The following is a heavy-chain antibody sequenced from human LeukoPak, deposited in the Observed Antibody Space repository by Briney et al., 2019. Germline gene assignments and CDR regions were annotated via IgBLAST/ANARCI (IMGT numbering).Heavy chain of an antibody. CDR2: ISSSSSDI. CDR1: GFTFSYYS. J-gene: IGHJ5*02. D-gene: IGHD6-13*01. CDR3: ARTHDGAAASGYNWFDP. Sequence: GGSLRLSCAASGFTFSYYSMNWVRQAPGKGLEWVSSISSSSSDIYYADSVKARFTISRDNAKNSLYLQMNSLRAEDTAVYYCARTHDGAAASGYNWFDPWGQGTLVTVSS. V-gene: IGHV3-21*01.